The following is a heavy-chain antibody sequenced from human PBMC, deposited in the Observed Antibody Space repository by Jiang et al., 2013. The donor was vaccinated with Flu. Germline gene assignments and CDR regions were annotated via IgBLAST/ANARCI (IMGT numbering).Heavy chain of an antibody. V-gene: IGHV3-23*01. J-gene: IGHJ6*02. CDR1: GFTFSSHA. D-gene: IGHD7-27*01. Sequence: VQLLESGGGLVQPGGSLRLSCAVSGFTFSSHAMSWVRQAPGKGLEWVSAISAGGSSTHYADSVKGRFTISRDNSKKTFYLQVNSLRADDTALYYCARETSDQKPEIELGPLSMDVWGQGTTVTVSS. CDR3: ARETSDQKPEIELGPLSMDV. CDR2: ISAGGSST.